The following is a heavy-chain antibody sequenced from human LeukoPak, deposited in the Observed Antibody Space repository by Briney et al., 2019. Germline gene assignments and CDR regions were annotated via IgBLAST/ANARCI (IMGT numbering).Heavy chain of an antibody. V-gene: IGHV3-21*01. Sequence: GSLRLSCAASGFTFSSYSMNWVRQAPGKGLEWVSSISSSSSYIYYADSVKGRFTISRDNAKNSLYLQMNSLRAEDTAVYYCARGTESIAARPFWFDPWGQGTLVTVSS. CDR3: ARGTESIAARPFWFDP. CDR1: GFTFSSYS. J-gene: IGHJ5*02. CDR2: ISSSSSYI. D-gene: IGHD6-6*01.